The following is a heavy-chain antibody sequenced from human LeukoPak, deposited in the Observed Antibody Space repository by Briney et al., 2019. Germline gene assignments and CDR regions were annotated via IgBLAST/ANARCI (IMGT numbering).Heavy chain of an antibody. CDR1: GGCMSSNY. CDR2: IHHTRGA. CDR3: ARVRDRYGETDY. D-gene: IGHD3-10*01. Sequence: WETLSLTCTVSGGCMSSNYWGWIRRPPGKGLEWIGYIHHTRGATYSPSLRSRLSLSIDTSRNQFSLRLNSVTPADTAVYFCARVRDRYGETDYWGQGALVTVSS. J-gene: IGHJ4*02. V-gene: IGHV4-59*01.